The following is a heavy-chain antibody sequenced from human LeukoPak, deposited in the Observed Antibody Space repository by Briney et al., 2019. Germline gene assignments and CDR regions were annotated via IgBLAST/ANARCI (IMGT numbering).Heavy chain of an antibody. Sequence: GSLRLSCAASGFTFSSYWMSWVRQAPGKGLEWVANINHGGSEKYYVDSVKGRFTISRDNAKNSLYLQMNSLRAEDTAVYYCARKPYYYDSSGYYPDAFDIWGQGTMVTVSS. CDR2: INHGGSEK. V-gene: IGHV3-7*01. CDR1: GFTFSSYW. D-gene: IGHD3-22*01. J-gene: IGHJ3*02. CDR3: ARKPYYYDSSGYYPDAFDI.